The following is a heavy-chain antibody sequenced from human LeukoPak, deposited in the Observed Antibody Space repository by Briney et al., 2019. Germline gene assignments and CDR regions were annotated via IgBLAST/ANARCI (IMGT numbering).Heavy chain of an antibody. Sequence: SETLSLTCTVSGYSISSGYYWGWIRQPPGKGLEWIGSIYHSGSTYYNPSLKSRVTISVDTSKNQFSLKLSSVTAADTAVYYCARDYTMSGSYFDYWGQGTLVTVSS. J-gene: IGHJ4*02. CDR1: GYSISSGYY. V-gene: IGHV4-38-2*02. D-gene: IGHD1-26*01. CDR3: ARDYTMSGSYFDY. CDR2: IYHSGST.